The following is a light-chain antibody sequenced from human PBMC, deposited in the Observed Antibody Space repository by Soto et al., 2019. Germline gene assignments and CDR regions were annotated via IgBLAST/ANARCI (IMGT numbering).Light chain of an antibody. CDR1: QSVSAW. CDR2: EAS. Sequence: DIQMTQSPSTLSASVGDRVTITCRASQSVSAWLAWYQQKPGKAPKVLIYEASNLKSGVPSRFSGSGSGREFNLTISRLQPDDFATYYCQQYTSNPCTFGGGTKVEI. V-gene: IGKV1-5*03. J-gene: IGKJ4*01. CDR3: QQYTSNPCT.